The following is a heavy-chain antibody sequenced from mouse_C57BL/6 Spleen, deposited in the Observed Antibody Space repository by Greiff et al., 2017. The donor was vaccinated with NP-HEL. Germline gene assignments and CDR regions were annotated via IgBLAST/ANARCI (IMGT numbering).Heavy chain of an antibody. D-gene: IGHD2-5*01. J-gene: IGHJ1*03. CDR2: IYPGGGYT. Sequence: QVQLQQSGADLVRPGTSVKMSCKASGYTFTNYWIGWAKQRPGHGLEWIGDIYPGGGYTNYNEKFKGKATLTADKSSSTAYMQFSSLTSEDSAIYYCARCYSNWYFDVWGTGTTVTVSS. V-gene: IGHV1-63*01. CDR3: ARCYSNWYFDV. CDR1: GYTFTNYW.